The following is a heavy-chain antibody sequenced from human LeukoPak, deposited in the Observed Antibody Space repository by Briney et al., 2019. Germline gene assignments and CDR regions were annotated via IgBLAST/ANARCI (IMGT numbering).Heavy chain of an antibody. CDR1: GFTFSSCW. J-gene: IGHJ6*03. CDR3: ARDMVSIAAAGSRPQLYYYYYYMDG. V-gene: IGHV3-7*01. CDR2: IKQDGSGT. Sequence: GGSLRLSCAAFGFTFSSCWLCWFRQHPGGGVVGVANIKQDGSGTYYVDSVKGRVTISRDNAKNSLYLQLNTLTAEDTAVYYCARDMVSIAAAGSRPQLYYYYYYMDGWGKGTTVTVSS. D-gene: IGHD6-13*01.